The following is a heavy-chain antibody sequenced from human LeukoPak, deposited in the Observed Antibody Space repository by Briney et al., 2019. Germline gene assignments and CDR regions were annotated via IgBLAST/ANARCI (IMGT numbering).Heavy chain of an antibody. D-gene: IGHD3-3*01. CDR3: ARDGLYDFWSGYYEAGPSYYMDV. Sequence: PSETLPLTCTVSGGSISSGSYYWSWIRQPAGKGLEWIGRIYTSGSTNYNPSLKSRVTISVDTSKNQFSLKLSSVTAADTAVYYCARDGLYDFWSGYYEAGPSYYMDVWGKGTTVTVSS. CDR2: IYTSGST. CDR1: GGSISSGSYY. J-gene: IGHJ6*03. V-gene: IGHV4-61*02.